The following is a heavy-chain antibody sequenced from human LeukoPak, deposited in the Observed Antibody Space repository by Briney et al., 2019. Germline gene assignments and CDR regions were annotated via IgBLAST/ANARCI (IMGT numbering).Heavy chain of an antibody. CDR1: GYTFTSYY. V-gene: IGHV1-46*01. CDR2: INPSGGST. D-gene: IGHD2-15*01. J-gene: IGHJ3*02. Sequence: ASVKVSCKASGYTFTSYYTHWVRQAPGQGLEWMGIINPSGGSTSYAQKFQGRVTMTRDTSTSTVYMELSSLRSEDTAVYYCARWRWSDAFDIWGQGTMVTVSS. CDR3: ARWRWSDAFDI.